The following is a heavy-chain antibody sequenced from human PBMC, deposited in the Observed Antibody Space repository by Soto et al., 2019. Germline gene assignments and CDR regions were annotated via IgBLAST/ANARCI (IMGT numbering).Heavy chain of an antibody. D-gene: IGHD6-19*01. CDR3: ARDQRSAEVGSNFSSGWSTESYFDY. V-gene: IGHV6-1*01. CDR1: GDSVSSNSAA. CDR2: TYYRSKWYN. Sequence: PSQTLSLTCAISGDSVSSNSAAWNWIRQSPSRGLEWLGRTYYRSKWYNDYAVSVKSRITINPDTSKNQFSLQLNSVTPEDTAVYYCARDQRSAEVGSNFSSGWSTESYFDYWGQGTLVTSPQ. J-gene: IGHJ4*02.